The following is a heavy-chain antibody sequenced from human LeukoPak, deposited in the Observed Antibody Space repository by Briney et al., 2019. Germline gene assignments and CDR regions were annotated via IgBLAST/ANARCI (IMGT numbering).Heavy chain of an antibody. Sequence: GGSLRLSCAASEFSFRNYAMGWVRQAPGKGLEWVSFISSSSSYIYYADSVKGRFTISRDNAKNSLYLQMNSLRAEDTAVYYCARDPCSSTSCYAAFGYWGQGTLVTVSS. D-gene: IGHD2-2*01. CDR2: ISSSSSYI. J-gene: IGHJ4*02. V-gene: IGHV3-21*01. CDR1: EFSFRNYA. CDR3: ARDPCSSTSCYAAFGY.